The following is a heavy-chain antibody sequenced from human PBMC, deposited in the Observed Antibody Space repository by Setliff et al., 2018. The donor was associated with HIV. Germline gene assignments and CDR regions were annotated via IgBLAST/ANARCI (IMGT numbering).Heavy chain of an antibody. D-gene: IGHD3-22*01. J-gene: IGHJ4*02. Sequence: GASVKVSCKASGYTFISYAVYCMRQAPGQGLEWVGWINPNNGNTKYAQNFQGRVSMTTTDTSTTTAYMELRSLTSDDTAVYYCARGGEDYFDPSGFPHWGQGILVTVSS. V-gene: IGHV1-18*01. CDR1: GYTFISYA. CDR3: ARGGEDYFDPSGFPH. CDR2: INPNNGNT.